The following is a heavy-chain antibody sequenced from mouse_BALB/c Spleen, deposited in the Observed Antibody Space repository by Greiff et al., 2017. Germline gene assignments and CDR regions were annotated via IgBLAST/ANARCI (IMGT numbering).Heavy chain of an antibody. CDR3: ARGPLTGTKAMDY. CDR1: GYAFSSYW. J-gene: IGHJ4*01. Sequence: QVQLKESGAELVRPGSSVKISCKASGYAFSSYWMNWVKQRPGQGLEWIGQIYPGDGDTNYNGKFKGKATLTADKSSSTAYMQLSSLTSEDSEVYFCARGPLTGTKAMDYWGQGTSVTVSS. V-gene: IGHV1-80*01. CDR2: IYPGDGDT. D-gene: IGHD4-1*01.